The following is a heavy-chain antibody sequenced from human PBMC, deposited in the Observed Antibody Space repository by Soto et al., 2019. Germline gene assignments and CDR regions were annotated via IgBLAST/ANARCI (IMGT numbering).Heavy chain of an antibody. CDR1: GFTFNNYG. CDR2: ITDSGGSM. D-gene: IGHD4-17*01. CDR3: AKAATVVTLYYFDY. Sequence: GGSLRLSCAASGFTFNNYGMSWVRQAPGKGLEWVSAITDSGGSMYYADSVKGRFTISRDNSKNTVYLQMNSLRAEDTAVYYCAKAATVVTLYYFDYWGQGTLVTVSS. J-gene: IGHJ4*02. V-gene: IGHV3-23*01.